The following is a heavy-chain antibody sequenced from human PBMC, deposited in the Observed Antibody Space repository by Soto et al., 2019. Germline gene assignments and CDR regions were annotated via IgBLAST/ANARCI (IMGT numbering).Heavy chain of an antibody. CDR1: GGSFSGYY. D-gene: IGHD6-13*01. Sequence: QVQLQQWGAGLLKPSETLSLTCAVYGGSFSGYYWSWIRQPPGKGLEWIGEINHSGSTNYNPSLKSRVIISVDTSTTQFSLKLSSVTAGDTAVYYCARGLQQQLVQGNWFDPWGQGTLVTVSS. CDR3: ARGLQQQLVQGNWFDP. J-gene: IGHJ5*02. V-gene: IGHV4-34*01. CDR2: INHSGST.